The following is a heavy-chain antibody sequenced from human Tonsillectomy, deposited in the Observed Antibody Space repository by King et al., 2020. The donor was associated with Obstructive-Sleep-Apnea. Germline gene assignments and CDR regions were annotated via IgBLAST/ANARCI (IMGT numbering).Heavy chain of an antibody. V-gene: IGHV4-59*01. CDR3: ARGDYGGNQGLY. D-gene: IGHD4-23*01. CDR2: IYYSGST. CDR1: GGSISTYY. J-gene: IGHJ4*02. Sequence: QLQESGPGLVKPSETLSLTCTVSGGSISTYYWSWLRQPPGKGLEWIGYIYYSGSTNYNPSLQSRVTISVDTSKNQFSLKLSSVTAADTAVYYCARGDYGGNQGLYWGQGTLVTVSS.